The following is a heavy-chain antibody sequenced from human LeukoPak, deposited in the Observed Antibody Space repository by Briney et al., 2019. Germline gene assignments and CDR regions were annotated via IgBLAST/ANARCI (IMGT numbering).Heavy chain of an antibody. V-gene: IGHV3-23*01. CDR2: ISGSGGTP. CDR1: GFTFSSYG. J-gene: IGHJ5*02. CDR3: IPRGILHS. D-gene: IGHD3-16*01. Sequence: GGSLRLSCAASGFTFSSYGMHWVRQAPGKGLEWVSTISGSGGTPYYADSVRGRFTISRDNSKNTLGLQMNSLRVDDTAIYYCIPRGILHSWGQGTLVTVSS.